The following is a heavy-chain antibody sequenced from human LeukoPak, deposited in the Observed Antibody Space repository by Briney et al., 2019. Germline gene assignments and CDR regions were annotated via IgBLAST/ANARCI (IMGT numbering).Heavy chain of an antibody. Sequence: SQTLSLTCAVSGGSISSGGYSWSWIRQPPGKGLEWIGYIYHSGSTYYNPSLKSRVTISVDRSKNQFSLKLSSVTATDTAVYYCARGAVPDAFDIWGQGTMVTVSS. CDR1: GGSISSGGYS. V-gene: IGHV4-30-2*01. D-gene: IGHD2-2*01. J-gene: IGHJ3*02. CDR2: IYHSGST. CDR3: ARGAVPDAFDI.